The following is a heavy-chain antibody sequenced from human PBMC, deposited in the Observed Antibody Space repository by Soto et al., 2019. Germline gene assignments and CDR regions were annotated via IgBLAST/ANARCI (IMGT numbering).Heavy chain of an antibody. D-gene: IGHD2-15*01. V-gene: IGHV1-69*13. CDR1: GGTFSSYA. J-gene: IGHJ6*02. Sequence: GASVKVSCKAPGGTFSSYAISWVRQAPGQGLEWMGGIIPIFGTANYAQKFQGRVTITADESTSTAYMELSSLRSEDTAVYYCARGTRYYYYYGMDVWGQGTTVTVS. CDR3: ARGTRYYYYYGMDV. CDR2: IIPIFGTA.